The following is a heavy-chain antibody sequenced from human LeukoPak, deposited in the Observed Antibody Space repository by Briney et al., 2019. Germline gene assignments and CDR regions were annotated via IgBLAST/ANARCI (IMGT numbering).Heavy chain of an antibody. CDR1: GGSISSSSYY. D-gene: IGHD1-7*01. CDR2: IYYSGST. CDR3: ARDQGGYNWNYMWYFDL. J-gene: IGHJ2*01. V-gene: IGHV4-39*07. Sequence: SETLSLTCTVSGGSISSSSYYWGWIRQPPGKGLEWIGSIYYSGSTYYNPSLKSRVTISVDTSKNQFSLKLSSVTAADTAVYYCARDQGGYNWNYMWYFDLWGRGTLVTVSS.